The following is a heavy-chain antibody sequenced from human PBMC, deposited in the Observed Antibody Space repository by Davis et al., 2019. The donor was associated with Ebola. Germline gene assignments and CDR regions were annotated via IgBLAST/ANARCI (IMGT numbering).Heavy chain of an antibody. CDR1: GYTFTNYV. D-gene: IGHD7-27*01. CDR2: ISAGNGNT. Sequence: AASVKVSCKASGYTFTNYVIHWVRQAPGQSLEWMGWISAGNGNTRYSRKFQGRVTLTRDTSASATYMELTSLTSEDTAVYYCARDSGRTEGWFDPWGQGTLVTVSS. CDR3: ARDSGRTEGWFDP. J-gene: IGHJ5*02. V-gene: IGHV1-3*01.